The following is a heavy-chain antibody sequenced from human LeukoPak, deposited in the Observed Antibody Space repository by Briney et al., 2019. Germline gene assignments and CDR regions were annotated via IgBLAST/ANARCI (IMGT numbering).Heavy chain of an antibody. D-gene: IGHD4-23*01. CDR3: AKLWDTFVTLTYFDY. J-gene: IGHJ4*02. V-gene: IGHV3-53*01. Sequence: GGSLRLSCAASGFTVSSNYMSWVRQAPGKGLEWVSVIYSGGSTYYADSVKGRFTISRDNSKSTLYIQMNSLRAEDTAVYYCAKLWDTFVTLTYFDYWGQGTLVTVPS. CDR1: GFTVSSNY. CDR2: IYSGGST.